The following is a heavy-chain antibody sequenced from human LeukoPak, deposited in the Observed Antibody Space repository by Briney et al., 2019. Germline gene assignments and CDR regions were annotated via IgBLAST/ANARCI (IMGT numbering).Heavy chain of an antibody. Sequence: GGSLRLSCAASGFTFSSYEMNWVRQAPGKGLEWVSYISSSGSTIHYADSVKGRFTISRDNAKNSLYLQMNSLRAEDTAVYYCAKELIMRFDFWGQGTLVTVSS. CDR2: ISSSGSTI. J-gene: IGHJ4*02. CDR3: AKELIMRFDF. D-gene: IGHD3-16*01. CDR1: GFTFSSYE. V-gene: IGHV3-48*03.